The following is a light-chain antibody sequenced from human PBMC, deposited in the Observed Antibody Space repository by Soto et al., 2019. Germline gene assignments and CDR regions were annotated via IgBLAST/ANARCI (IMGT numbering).Light chain of an antibody. J-gene: IGLJ2*01. CDR3: SSYTTSSTHVV. Sequence: QSALTQPASVSGSPGQSITISCTGTSSDVGSYNYVSWYQQYPGKAPKLMLYDVSNRPSGVTYRFSGSKSGNTASRTISGLQAEDEADYYSSSYTTSSTHVVFGGGTKLTVL. CDR1: SSDVGSYNY. CDR2: DVS. V-gene: IGLV2-14*01.